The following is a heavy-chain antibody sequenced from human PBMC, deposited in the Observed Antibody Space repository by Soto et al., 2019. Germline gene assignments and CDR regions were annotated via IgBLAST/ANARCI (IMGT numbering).Heavy chain of an antibody. Sequence: QVQLVQSGAEVKKPGASVKVSCKASGYTFTNYGISWVRQAPGQGLEWMGWISGYNGDTDYAQKVQGRVTMTTHTSTSTVYMERRSLSSDDTAVYYCAREGIRPYYYYGMDVWGQGTTVTVSS. CDR2: ISGYNGDT. J-gene: IGHJ6*02. CDR3: AREGIRPYYYYGMDV. D-gene: IGHD3-10*01. CDR1: GYTFTNYG. V-gene: IGHV1-18*01.